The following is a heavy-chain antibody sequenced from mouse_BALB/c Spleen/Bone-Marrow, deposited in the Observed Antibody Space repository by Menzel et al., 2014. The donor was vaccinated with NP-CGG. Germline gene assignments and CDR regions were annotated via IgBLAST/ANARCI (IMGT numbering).Heavy chain of an antibody. Sequence: QVQLQQSGTELVKPGAPVKLSCKASGYTFXSYWIHWVKQGPGQGLEWIGEIHPSNGRTNYSEKFKTKATLTVDKSSSTAHMQLSSLTSEDSAVYYCARGTARAMMDYWGQGTSVTVSS. V-gene: IGHV1S81*02. CDR1: GYTFXSYW. CDR3: ARGTARAMMDY. CDR2: IHPSNGRT. J-gene: IGHJ4*01. D-gene: IGHD3-2*01.